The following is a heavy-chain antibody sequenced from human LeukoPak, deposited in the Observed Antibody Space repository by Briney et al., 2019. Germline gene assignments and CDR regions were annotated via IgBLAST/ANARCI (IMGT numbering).Heavy chain of an antibody. D-gene: IGHD3-3*01. CDR3: ARNSYYYDFWSGYYRGKDLYYYYYGMDV. J-gene: IGHJ6*02. V-gene: IGHV3-30-3*01. Sequence: PGGSLRLSCAASGFTFSSYAMHWVRQAPGKGLEWVAVISYDGSNKYYADSVKGRFTISRDNSKNTLYLQMNSLRAEDTAVYYCARNSYYYDFWSGYYRGKDLYYYYYGMDVWGQGTTVTVSS. CDR2: ISYDGSNK. CDR1: GFTFSSYA.